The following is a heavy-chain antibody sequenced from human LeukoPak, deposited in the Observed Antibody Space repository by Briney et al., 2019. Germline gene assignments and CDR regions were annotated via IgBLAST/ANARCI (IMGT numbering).Heavy chain of an antibody. J-gene: IGHJ3*02. CDR3: ATYSGPDKWDASDM. CDR1: GFTFSSYA. Sequence: GGSLRLSCAASGFTFSSYAMTWVRQAPGKGLEWVATIRVDGSTEYPVDSMKGRFTISRDNAKNSLHLQMHSLRAEDTAVYYCATYSGPDKWDASDMWGQGTLVTVSS. CDR2: IRVDGSTE. V-gene: IGHV3-7*01. D-gene: IGHD1-26*01.